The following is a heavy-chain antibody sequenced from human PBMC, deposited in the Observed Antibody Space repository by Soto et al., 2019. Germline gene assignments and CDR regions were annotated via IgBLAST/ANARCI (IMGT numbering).Heavy chain of an antibody. J-gene: IGHJ4*02. CDR1: GFTFSSYS. Sequence: EVQLVESGGGLVKPGGSLRLSCAASGFTFSSYSMNWVRQAPGKGLEWVSSISSSSSYIYYADSVKGRFTISRDNAKNSLYLQKNSLRAEDTALYYCARLTCYDSSGYYCYWGQGTLVTVSS. V-gene: IGHV3-21*01. D-gene: IGHD3-22*01. CDR2: ISSSSSYI. CDR3: ARLTCYDSSGYYCY.